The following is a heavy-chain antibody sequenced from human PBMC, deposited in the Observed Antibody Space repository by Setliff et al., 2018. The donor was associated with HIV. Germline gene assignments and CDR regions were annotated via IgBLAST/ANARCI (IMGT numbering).Heavy chain of an antibody. CDR3: ARVLTIFGVVPWFDP. J-gene: IGHJ5*02. Sequence: ASVKVSCKASGYTFTSYDINWVRQATGQGLEGMGWMNPNSGNTGYAQKFQGRVTMTRNTSISTAYMELSSMRSEDTAVYYCARVLTIFGVVPWFDPWGQGTLVTVSS. CDR2: MNPNSGNT. V-gene: IGHV1-8*02. D-gene: IGHD3-3*01. CDR1: GYTFTSYD.